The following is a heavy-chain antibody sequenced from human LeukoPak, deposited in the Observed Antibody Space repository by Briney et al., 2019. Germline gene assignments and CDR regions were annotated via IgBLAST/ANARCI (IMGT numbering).Heavy chain of an antibody. CDR2: ISSSSSTI. CDR3: AKRVPKPYYYMDV. CDR1: GFTFSSYS. Sequence: GGSLRLSCAASGFTFSSYSMNWVRQAPGKGLEWVSYISSSSSTIYYADSVKGRFTISRDNAKNSLYLQMNSLRAEDTAVYFCAKRVPKPYYYMDVWGKGTTVTVSS. D-gene: IGHD3-3*01. J-gene: IGHJ6*03. V-gene: IGHV3-48*01.